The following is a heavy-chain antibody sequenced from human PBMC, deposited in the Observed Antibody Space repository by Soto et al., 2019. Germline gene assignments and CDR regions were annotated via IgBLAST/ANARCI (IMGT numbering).Heavy chain of an antibody. J-gene: IGHJ4*02. Sequence: GGSLRLSCAASGFTFSSYGMHWVRQAPGKGLEWVAVIWYDGSKKYYADSVKGRFTISRDNSKNTLYLQMNSLRAEDTAVYYCARDTIYGSGSYYMEYYFDYWGQGTLVTVSS. CDR1: GFTFSSYG. CDR3: ARDTIYGSGSYYMEYYFDY. D-gene: IGHD3-10*01. V-gene: IGHV3-33*01. CDR2: IWYDGSKK.